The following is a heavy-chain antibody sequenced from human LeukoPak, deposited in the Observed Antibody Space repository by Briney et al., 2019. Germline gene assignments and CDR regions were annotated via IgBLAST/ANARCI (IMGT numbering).Heavy chain of an antibody. D-gene: IGHD5-12*01. V-gene: IGHV4-4*07. Sequence: PSETLSLTCTVSGGSISRYYWSWIRQPAGKGLEWIGRIYSSGSTNYNPSLRSRVTMSVDTSKNQFSLKLSSVTAADTAVYYCARGGYSGYDYAFDIWGQGTMVTVSS. CDR2: IYSSGST. CDR3: ARGGYSGYDYAFDI. J-gene: IGHJ3*02. CDR1: GGSISRYY.